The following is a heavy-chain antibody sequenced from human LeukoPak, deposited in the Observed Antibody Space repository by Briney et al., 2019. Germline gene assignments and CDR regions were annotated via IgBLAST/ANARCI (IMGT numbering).Heavy chain of an antibody. CDR2: INTNTGNP. CDR3: ARDISIPCSGGSCPRRFDY. D-gene: IGHD2-15*01. CDR1: GYTFTSYG. J-gene: IGHJ4*02. Sequence: ASVKVSCKASGYTFTSYGISCARQAPGQGLEWMGWINTNTGNPTYAQGFTGRFVFSLDTSVSTAYLQISSLKAEDTAVYYCARDISIPCSGGSCPRRFDYWGQGNLVTVSS. V-gene: IGHV7-4-1*02.